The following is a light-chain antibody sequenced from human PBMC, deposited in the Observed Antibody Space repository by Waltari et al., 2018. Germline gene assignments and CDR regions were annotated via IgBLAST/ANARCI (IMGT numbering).Light chain of an antibody. Sequence: EIVLTQSPATLSLSPVERATPSCRASQSVSSYLAWYQQKPGQAPRLLIYDASNRATGISARFSGSGSGTDFTLTINSVEPEDFAVYYCQQRSNWPPWTFGQGTKVEIK. CDR3: QQRSNWPPWT. J-gene: IGKJ1*01. CDR1: QSVSSY. V-gene: IGKV3-11*01. CDR2: DAS.